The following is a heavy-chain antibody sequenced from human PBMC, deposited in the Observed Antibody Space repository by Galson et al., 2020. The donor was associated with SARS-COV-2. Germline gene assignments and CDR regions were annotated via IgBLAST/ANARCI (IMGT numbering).Heavy chain of an antibody. CDR2: IYYSGST. CDR3: ATGGLDTIFGVVIMRERFDY. CDR1: GGSISSHY. J-gene: IGHJ4*02. V-gene: IGHV4-59*11. D-gene: IGHD3-3*01. Sequence: SETLSLTCTVSGGSISSHYWSWIRQPPGKGLEWIGYIYYSGSTNYNPSLKSRVTISVDMSKNQFSLKLSSVTAADTAVYYCATGGLDTIFGVVIMRERFDYWGQGTLVTVSS.